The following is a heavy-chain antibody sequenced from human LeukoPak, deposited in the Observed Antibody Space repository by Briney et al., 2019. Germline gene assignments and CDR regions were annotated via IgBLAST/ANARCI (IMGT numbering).Heavy chain of an antibody. V-gene: IGHV3-23*01. D-gene: IGHD2-2*02. Sequence: GGSLRLSCAASGFTFSSYAMSWVRQAPGKGLEWVSAISGSGGSTYYADSVKGRFTISRDNSKNTLYLQMNSLRAEDTAVYYCAKDGGSTVVVPAALPNWFDPWGQGTLVTVSS. CDR1: GFTFSSYA. CDR3: AKDGGSTVVVPAALPNWFDP. J-gene: IGHJ5*02. CDR2: ISGSGGST.